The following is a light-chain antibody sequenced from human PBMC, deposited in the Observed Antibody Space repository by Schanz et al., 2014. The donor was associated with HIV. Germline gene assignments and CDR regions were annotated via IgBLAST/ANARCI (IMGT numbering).Light chain of an antibody. Sequence: ETVMTQSPAALSVTPGERATLSCRASQSVSGFLAWYQQKPGQAPRLLIYGASSRATGIPDRFSGSGSGTVFTLTISRLEPEDFAVYYCQQYGSSPETFGQGTKVEIK. CDR2: GAS. J-gene: IGKJ1*01. V-gene: IGKV3-20*01. CDR1: QSVSGF. CDR3: QQYGSSPET.